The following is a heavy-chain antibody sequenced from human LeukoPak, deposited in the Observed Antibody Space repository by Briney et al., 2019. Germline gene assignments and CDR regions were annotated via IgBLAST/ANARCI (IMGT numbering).Heavy chain of an antibody. CDR3: AREKAVAGIYLDY. V-gene: IGHV5-51*01. CDR1: GYSFTSYW. CDR2: IYPGDSDT. Sequence: GESLKISRKGSGYSFTSYWIGWVRQMPGKGLEWMGIIYPGDSDTRYSPSFQGQVTISADKSISTAYLQWSSLKASDTAMYYCAREKAVAGIYLDYWGQGTLVTVSS. J-gene: IGHJ4*02. D-gene: IGHD6-19*01.